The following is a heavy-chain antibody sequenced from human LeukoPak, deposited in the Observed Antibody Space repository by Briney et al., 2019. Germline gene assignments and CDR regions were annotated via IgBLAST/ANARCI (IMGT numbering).Heavy chain of an antibody. V-gene: IGHV3-23*01. CDR3: AKASFSSNWYLFDS. Sequence: PGGSLRLSCEASGFAFSNYAMSWVRQAPGKGLEWVSTIRDTGDSTFYADSVKGRCTISRDNSENTLYLEMNSLRAEDTALHFCAKASFSSNWYLFDSWGQGILVTVSS. J-gene: IGHJ4*02. D-gene: IGHD6-13*01. CDR1: GFAFSNYA. CDR2: IRDTGDST.